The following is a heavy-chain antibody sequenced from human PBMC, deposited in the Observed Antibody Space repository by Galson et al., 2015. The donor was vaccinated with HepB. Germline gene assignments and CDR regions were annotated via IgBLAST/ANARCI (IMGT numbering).Heavy chain of an antibody. D-gene: IGHD3-10*01. CDR2: IKQDGSET. J-gene: IGHJ4*02. V-gene: IGHV3-7*03. CDR1: GFTFSSYW. CDR3: ARDDNAGTPGDY. Sequence: SLRLSCAASGFTFSSYWMTWVREAPGKGLEWVANIKQDGSETFYVGSVKGRFTISRDNAKDSLYLQMSSLRAEDTAVYYCARDDNAGTPGDYWGQGTLVTVSS.